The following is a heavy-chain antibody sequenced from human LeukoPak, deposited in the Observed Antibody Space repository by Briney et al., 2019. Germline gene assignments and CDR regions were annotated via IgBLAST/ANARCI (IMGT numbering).Heavy chain of an antibody. J-gene: IGHJ4*02. CDR3: ARAGGGTYYFDF. CDR2: IYHSGNT. D-gene: IGHD1-26*01. Sequence: SGTLSLTCAVSGDSINSSNWWNWVRQPPGQGLEWIAEIYHSGNTNYNPSLKSRVTIPLDKSKNQFSLKLTSVTAADTAVYFCARAGGGTYYFDFWGQGTLVTVSS. V-gene: IGHV4-4*02. CDR1: GDSINSSNW.